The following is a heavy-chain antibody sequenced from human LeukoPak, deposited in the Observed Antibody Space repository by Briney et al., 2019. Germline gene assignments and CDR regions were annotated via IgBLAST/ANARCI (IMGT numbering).Heavy chain of an antibody. Sequence: ASVKVSCKASGYTFTIYGITWVRQAPGQGLEWMGWICAYNGNTNYAQKLQGRVTITRDTSASTAYMELSSLRSEDTAVYYCARGLGTRDQRRGGDWFDPWGQGTLVTVSS. CDR1: GYTFTIYG. CDR2: ICAYNGNT. D-gene: IGHD1-1*01. J-gene: IGHJ5*02. V-gene: IGHV1-18*01. CDR3: ARGLGTRDQRRGGDWFDP.